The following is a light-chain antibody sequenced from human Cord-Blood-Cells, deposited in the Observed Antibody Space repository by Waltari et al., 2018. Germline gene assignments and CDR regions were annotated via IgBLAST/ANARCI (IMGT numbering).Light chain of an antibody. Sequence: QSALTQPASVSGSPGQSIPISCTGTSSDVGGYNYVSWYQQHPGKAPKLMIYWVSKRPSGVSNRVSGSKSGNTASLTISGLQAEYEADYYCSSYTSSSTYVFGTGTKLTVL. J-gene: IGLJ1*01. CDR3: SSYTSSSTYV. V-gene: IGLV2-14*01. CDR2: WVS. CDR1: SSDVGGYNY.